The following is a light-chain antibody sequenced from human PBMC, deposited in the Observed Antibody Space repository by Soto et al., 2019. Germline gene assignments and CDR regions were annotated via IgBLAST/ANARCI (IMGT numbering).Light chain of an antibody. CDR1: QTIRSNY. V-gene: IGKV3-20*01. CDR2: GAS. J-gene: IGKJ1*01. CDR3: QQYGSSPWT. Sequence: ETVLTQSPGTLSLSPGERATLSCRASQTIRSNYLAWYRQTPGQAPRLLIYGASNMATGIADRFSGSGSGTYFTLIISRLEPEDFALYYCQQYGSSPWTFGQGTKVEIK.